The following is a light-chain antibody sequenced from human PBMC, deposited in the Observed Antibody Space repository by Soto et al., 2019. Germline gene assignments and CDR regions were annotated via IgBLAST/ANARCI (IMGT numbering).Light chain of an antibody. V-gene: IGLV2-11*01. Sequence: QPVLTPPRSVSGSPGQSVTISCTGTSSDVGGYNYVSWYQQHPGKAPKLMIYDVSKRPSGVPDRFSGSKSGNTASLTISGLQAEDEADYYCCSYAGSYTLVFGGGTKLTVL. J-gene: IGLJ2*01. CDR3: CSYAGSYTLV. CDR2: DVS. CDR1: SSDVGGYNY.